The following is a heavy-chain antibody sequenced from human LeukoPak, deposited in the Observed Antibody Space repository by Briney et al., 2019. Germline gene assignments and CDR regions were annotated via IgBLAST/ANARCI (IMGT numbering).Heavy chain of an antibody. CDR3: ARAGHYDFWSGYYRGASNWFDP. Sequence: SETLSLTCTVSGGSISSRSYYWGWIRQPPGKGLEWIGKISDSGSTYYSPSLRSRVTISIDMSKNQFSLKLSSVTATDTAVYYCARAGHYDFWSGYYRGASNWFDPWGQGTLVTVSS. CDR1: GGSISSRSYY. D-gene: IGHD3-3*01. J-gene: IGHJ5*02. CDR2: ISDSGST. V-gene: IGHV4-39*01.